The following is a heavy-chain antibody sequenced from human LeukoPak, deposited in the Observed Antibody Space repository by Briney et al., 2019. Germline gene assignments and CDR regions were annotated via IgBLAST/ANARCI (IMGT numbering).Heavy chain of an antibody. J-gene: IGHJ4*02. CDR1: ALSLTTYD. CDR3: ARVRYYYDSSGYYPHPYFDY. CDR2: IGSAGDT. V-gene: IGHV3-13*01. Sequence: PGGSHRPFWAAYALSLTTYDMHWARHATGKGMESVSAIGSAGDTYYPGSVKGRFTISRENAKNSLYLQMNSLRAGDTAVYYCARVRYYYDSSGYYPHPYFDYWGQGTLVTVSS. D-gene: IGHD3-22*01.